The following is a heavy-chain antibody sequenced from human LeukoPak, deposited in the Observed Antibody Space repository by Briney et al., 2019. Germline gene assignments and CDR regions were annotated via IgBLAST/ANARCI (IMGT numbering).Heavy chain of an antibody. CDR1: GGSISSGDYY. J-gene: IGHJ6*02. V-gene: IGHV4-30-4*01. Sequence: PSETLSLTCTVSGGSISSGDYYWSWIRQPPGKGLEWIGYIYYSGSTYYNPSLKSRVTISVDTSKNQFSLKLSSVTAADTAVYYCARESTYYYGMDVWGQGTTVTVSS. CDR3: ARESTYYYGMDV. CDR2: IYYSGST.